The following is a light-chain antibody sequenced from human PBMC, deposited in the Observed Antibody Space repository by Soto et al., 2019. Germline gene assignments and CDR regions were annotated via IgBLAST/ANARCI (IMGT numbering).Light chain of an antibody. Sequence: QRVLTQAPSGSASLGASVKLTCTLSSRHSTYAIAWHQQQPEKGPRYLMNLTSGGTHTKGDGIPDRFSGSSSGADRYLTISSLQSEDEADYYCQTWVTGIQVFGTGTKLTVL. J-gene: IGLJ1*01. CDR2: LTSGGTH. V-gene: IGLV4-69*01. CDR1: SRHSTYA. CDR3: QTWVTGIQV.